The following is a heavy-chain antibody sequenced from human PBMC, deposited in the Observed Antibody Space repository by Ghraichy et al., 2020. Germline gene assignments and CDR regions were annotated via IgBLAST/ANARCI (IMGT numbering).Heavy chain of an antibody. CDR1: GFTFSSYA. CDR2: ISYDGSNK. D-gene: IGHD5-24*01. Sequence: GGSLRLSCAASGFTFSSYAMHWVRQAPGKGLEWVAVISYDGSNKYYADSVKGRFTISRDNSKNTLYLQMNSLRAEDTAVYYCARGERRWLQSSVDYWGQGTLVTVSS. CDR3: ARGERRWLQSSVDY. J-gene: IGHJ4*02. V-gene: IGHV3-30-3*01.